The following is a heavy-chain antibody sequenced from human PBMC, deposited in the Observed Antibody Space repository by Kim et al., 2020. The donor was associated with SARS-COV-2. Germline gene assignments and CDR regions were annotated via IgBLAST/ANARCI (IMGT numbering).Heavy chain of an antibody. CDR3: EVVISSWTSSDMDV. D-gene: IGHD6-13*01. J-gene: IGHJ6*02. Sequence: ADSVKGRSTISRDSSKNTLYRKMNSLRAEDTAVYYCEVVISSWTSSDMDVWGQGTTVTVSS. V-gene: IGHV3-66*01.